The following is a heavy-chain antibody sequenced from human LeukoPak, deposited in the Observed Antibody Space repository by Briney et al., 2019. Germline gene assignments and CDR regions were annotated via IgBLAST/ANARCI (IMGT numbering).Heavy chain of an antibody. Sequence: ASVKVSCKASGGTFSSSAINWVRQATGQGLEWMGRIIPILSRASYAQRLQGRVSITADKSTRTAYMELSSLRSEDTAVYYCARDDWYSGSLFEDWGQGTLVTVSS. CDR2: IIPILSRA. V-gene: IGHV1-69*04. CDR3: ARDDWYSGSLFED. D-gene: IGHD1-26*01. J-gene: IGHJ4*02. CDR1: GGTFSSSA.